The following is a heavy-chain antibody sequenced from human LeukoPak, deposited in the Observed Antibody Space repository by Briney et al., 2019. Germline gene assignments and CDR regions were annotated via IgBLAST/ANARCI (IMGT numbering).Heavy chain of an antibody. CDR1: GFTFSRYS. J-gene: IGHJ4*02. CDR2: ISSSSSTI. Sequence: PGGSLRLSCAASGFTFSRYSMNWVRQAPGKGLEWVSYISSSSSTIYYADSVRGRFTISRDNSKNTVYLQMNSLRAEDTAVYYCARRAGIYSHPYDYWGQGTLVTVSS. CDR3: ARRAGIYSHPYDY. V-gene: IGHV3-48*01. D-gene: IGHD1-14*01.